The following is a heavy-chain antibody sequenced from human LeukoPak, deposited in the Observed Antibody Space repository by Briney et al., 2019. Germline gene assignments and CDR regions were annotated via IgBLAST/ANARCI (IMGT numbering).Heavy chain of an antibody. J-gene: IGHJ4*02. CDR2: INSDGSWT. D-gene: IGHD2/OR15-2a*01. CDR1: GTYW. Sequence: GGSLRLSCAASGTYWMHWVRQAPGKGLVWVSHINSDGSWTGYADSVKGRFTISKDNAKNTLSLQMNNLRAEDTAVYYCVTFYETYWGRGTLVTVSS. CDR3: VTFYETY. V-gene: IGHV3-74*01.